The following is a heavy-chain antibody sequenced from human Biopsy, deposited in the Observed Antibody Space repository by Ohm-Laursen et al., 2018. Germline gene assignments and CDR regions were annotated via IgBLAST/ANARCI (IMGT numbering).Heavy chain of an antibody. CDR3: ARGMRSSGWPYFDS. D-gene: IGHD6-19*01. CDR2: IYYSGST. CDR1: GGSVNSYS. J-gene: IGHJ4*02. Sequence: SQTLSLTCTVSGGSVNSYSWSWIRQPPGKRLEWIGNIYYSGSTNFNPSLESRVTMSVDMPKNQFSLKLSSVTAADTAIYYCARGMRSSGWPYFDSWGQGTLVTVSS. V-gene: IGHV4-59*02.